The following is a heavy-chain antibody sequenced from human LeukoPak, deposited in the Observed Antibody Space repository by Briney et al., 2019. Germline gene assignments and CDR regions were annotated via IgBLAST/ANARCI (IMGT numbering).Heavy chain of an antibody. CDR3: ARVRSKDVWRSYGSYYYYYYMDV. V-gene: IGHV4-4*07. J-gene: IGHJ6*03. Sequence: SETLSLTCTVSGGSISSDYWSWTRQPAGKGLEWIGRIDTTGNTNYNPSLKSRVTMSVDTSKNQFSLKLSSVTAADTAVYYCARVRSKDVWRSYGSYYYYYYMDVWGTGTTVTISS. D-gene: IGHD3-16*01. CDR2: IDTTGNT. CDR1: GGSISSDY.